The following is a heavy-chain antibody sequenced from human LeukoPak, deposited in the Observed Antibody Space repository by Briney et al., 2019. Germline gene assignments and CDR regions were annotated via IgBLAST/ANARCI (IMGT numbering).Heavy chain of an antibody. CDR1: GGSISSSSYY. J-gene: IGHJ4*02. Sequence: SETLSLTCTVSGGSISSSSYYWGWIRQPPGKGLEWIGSIYYSGSTYYNPSLKSRVTISVDTSKNQFSLRLSSVTAADTAVYYCARVTGYMIEDYFDYWGQGTLVTVSS. V-gene: IGHV4-39*07. CDR2: IYYSGST. CDR3: ARVTGYMIEDYFDY. D-gene: IGHD3-22*01.